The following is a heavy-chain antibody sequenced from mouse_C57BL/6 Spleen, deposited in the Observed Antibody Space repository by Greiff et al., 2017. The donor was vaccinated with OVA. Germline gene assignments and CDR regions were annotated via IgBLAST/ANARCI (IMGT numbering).Heavy chain of an antibody. CDR2: IYPGSGST. CDR3: ARQKDYFDY. Sequence: VKLQQPGAELVKPGDSVKMSCKASGYTFTSYWITWVKQRPGQGLEWIGDIYPGSGSTNYNEKFKSKATLTVDTSSSTAYMQLSSLTSEDSAVYYCARQKDYFDYWGQGTTLTVSS. CDR1: GYTFTSYW. J-gene: IGHJ2*01. V-gene: IGHV1-55*01.